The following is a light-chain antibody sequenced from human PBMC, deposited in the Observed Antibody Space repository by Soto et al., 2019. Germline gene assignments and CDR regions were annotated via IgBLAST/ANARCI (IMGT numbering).Light chain of an antibody. CDR3: LQDYDYPRT. V-gene: IGKV1-6*01. CDR2: AAS. Sequence: AIQITQSPSSLSASVGDRVTITCRASQGIRDELGWYQQKAGKAPNLLISAASRLQSGVPSRFSGRGSGIDFTLTISSLQPEDFATYYCLQDYDYPRTFGQGTKVDI. J-gene: IGKJ1*01. CDR1: QGIRDE.